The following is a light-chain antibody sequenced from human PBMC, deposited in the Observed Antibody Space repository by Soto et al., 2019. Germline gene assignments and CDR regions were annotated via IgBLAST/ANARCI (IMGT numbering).Light chain of an antibody. CDR3: QQYGGSPSIT. J-gene: IGKJ5*01. CDR1: QSVGNNY. V-gene: IGKV3-20*01. Sequence: PGERATLSCRASQSVGNNYLTWYQQKPGQAPSLLIFNTSSRATGIPDRFSGSGSGTDFTLTISRLEPADFAVYYCQQYGGSPSITFGQGTRLEIK. CDR2: NTS.